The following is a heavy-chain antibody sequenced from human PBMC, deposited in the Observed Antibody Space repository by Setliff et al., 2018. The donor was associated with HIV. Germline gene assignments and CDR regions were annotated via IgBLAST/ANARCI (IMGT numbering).Heavy chain of an antibody. CDR2: IHGDGTT. D-gene: IGHD6-19*01. Sequence: SETLSLTCTVSGASISGYYWSWIRQTPGKGREWIGSIHGDGTTNHNPSLKSRVTISLDTPRNHFSLNLHSVTAADTAAYYCVRHGGWYGGSEYFQHWGQGTLVTVSS. V-gene: IGHV4-59*08. CDR3: VRHGGWYGGSEYFQH. J-gene: IGHJ1*01. CDR1: GASISGYY.